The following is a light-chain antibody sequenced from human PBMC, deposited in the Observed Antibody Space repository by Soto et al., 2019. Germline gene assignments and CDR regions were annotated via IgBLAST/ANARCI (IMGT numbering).Light chain of an antibody. CDR3: VQALQSPPWT. J-gene: IGKJ1*01. Sequence: DIVMTQSPLSLPVTPGEPASISCRSSQSLRHSDGYNYLDWYVQKPGQSPQLLIYLGSNRASGVPDRFSGSGSGTDFTLKISRVEAEDVGVYYCVQALQSPPWTFGQGTKVDIK. CDR2: LGS. CDR1: QSLRHSDGYNY. V-gene: IGKV2-28*01.